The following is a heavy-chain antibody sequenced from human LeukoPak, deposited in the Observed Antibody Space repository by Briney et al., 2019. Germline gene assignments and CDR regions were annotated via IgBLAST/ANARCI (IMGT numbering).Heavy chain of an antibody. J-gene: IGHJ4*02. D-gene: IGHD3-22*01. Sequence: PGGSLRLSCAASGFTFDDYAMHWVRQAPGKGLEWVSGISWNSGSIGYADSVKGRFTISRDNAKNSLYLQMNSLRAEDMALYYCAKDFGMSMIVVVILYYFDYWRQGTQVTVSS. V-gene: IGHV3-9*03. CDR1: GFTFDDYA. CDR2: ISWNSGSI. CDR3: AKDFGMSMIVVVILYYFDY.